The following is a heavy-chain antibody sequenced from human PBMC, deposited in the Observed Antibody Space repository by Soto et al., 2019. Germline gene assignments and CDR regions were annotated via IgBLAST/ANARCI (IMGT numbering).Heavy chain of an antibody. D-gene: IGHD2-15*01. V-gene: IGHV4-4*07. J-gene: IGHJ4*02. CDR2: IYTSGST. CDR1: GGSISSYY. CDR3: ARINGGSPDF. Sequence: SETLSLTCTVSGGSISSYYWNWIRQPAGKGLEWIGRIYTSGSTNYNPSLKGRVTMSLDPPKNQLSLKLTSVTAADTAVYYCARINGGSPDFWGQGTLVTVSS.